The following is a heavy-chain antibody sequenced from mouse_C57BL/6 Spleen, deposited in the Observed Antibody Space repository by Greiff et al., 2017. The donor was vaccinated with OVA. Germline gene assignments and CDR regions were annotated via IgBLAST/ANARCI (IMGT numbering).Heavy chain of an antibody. J-gene: IGHJ1*03. Sequence: QVQLQQSGAELMKPGASVQLSCKATGYTFTGYWIEWVKQRPGHGLEWIGEILPGSGSTNYNEKFKGKATFTADTSSNTAYMQLSSLTTEDSAIYYCAYYYGTVWYFDVWGTGTTGTVSS. CDR3: AYYYGTVWYFDV. V-gene: IGHV1-9*01. CDR2: ILPGSGST. D-gene: IGHD1-1*01. CDR1: GYTFTGYW.